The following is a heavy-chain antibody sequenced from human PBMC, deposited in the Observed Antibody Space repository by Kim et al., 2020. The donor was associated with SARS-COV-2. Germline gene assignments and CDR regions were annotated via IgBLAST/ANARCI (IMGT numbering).Heavy chain of an antibody. J-gene: IGHJ4*02. D-gene: IGHD2-15*01. Sequence: ASVKVSCKPSGYTFRSYGISWVRQAPGQGLEWMGWISPYTGYTNYAQKFQGRLTMTTDTSTSTAYMDLRSLRSDDTAVYYCARDRCSGGSCQSGAWFEYWGQGTLVMVSS. V-gene: IGHV1-18*04. CDR1: GYTFRSYG. CDR2: ISPYTGYT. CDR3: ARDRCSGGSCQSGAWFEY.